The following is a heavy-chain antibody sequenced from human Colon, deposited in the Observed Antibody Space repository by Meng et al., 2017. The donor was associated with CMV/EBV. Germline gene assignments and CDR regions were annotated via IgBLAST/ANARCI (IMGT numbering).Heavy chain of an antibody. J-gene: IGHJ4*02. Sequence: ASVKVSCKASGYTFTTYGISWVRQAPGQGLEWMGWISPDNGDTNCAQKFQGRVTMTTDTSTSTAYMELRSLKSDDTAVYYCARGLQNGFFDYWGQGTLVTVSS. CDR2: ISPDNGDT. CDR3: ARGLQNGFFDY. V-gene: IGHV1-18*01. D-gene: IGHD4-11*01. CDR1: GYTFTTYG.